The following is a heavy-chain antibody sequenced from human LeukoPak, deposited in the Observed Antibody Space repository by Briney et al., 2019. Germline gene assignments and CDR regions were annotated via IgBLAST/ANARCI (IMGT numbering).Heavy chain of an antibody. CDR3: ARDRTYAHDAFDI. CDR2: INHSGST. V-gene: IGHV4-34*01. CDR1: GGPFSGYY. J-gene: IGHJ3*02. Sequence: PSETLSLTCAVYGGPFSGYYWSWIRQPPGKGLEWIGEINHSGSTNYNPSLKSRVTISVDTSKNQFSLKLSSVTAADTAVYYCARDRTYAHDAFDIWGQGTMVTVSS. D-gene: IGHD3-16*01.